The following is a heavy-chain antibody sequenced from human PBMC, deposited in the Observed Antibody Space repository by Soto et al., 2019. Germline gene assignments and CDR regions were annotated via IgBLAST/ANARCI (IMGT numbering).Heavy chain of an antibody. J-gene: IGHJ3*02. CDR2: INHSGST. D-gene: IGHD3-3*01. CDR1: GGSFSGYY. V-gene: IGHV4-34*01. Sequence: TSETLSLTCAVYGGSFSGYYWSWIRQPPGKGLEWIGEINHSGSTNYNPSIKRRVTISVDTSKNQFSLKLSSVTAADTALYYCARAILNYDFWSGYPPRSDAFDIWGQGTMVTVSS. CDR3: ARAILNYDFWSGYPPRSDAFDI.